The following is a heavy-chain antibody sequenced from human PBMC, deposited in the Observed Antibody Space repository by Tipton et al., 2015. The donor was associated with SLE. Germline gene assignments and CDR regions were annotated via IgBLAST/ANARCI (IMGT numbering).Heavy chain of an antibody. CDR3: ARVLIAVYGMDV. Sequence: SLRLSCAASGFSFNSYAMSWVRQAPGKGLEWVSVIYTGGSTYYADSVKGRFTISRDNSKNTLYLQMNSLRPEDTGVYYCARVLIAVYGMDVWGQGTTVTVSS. CDR2: IYTGGST. J-gene: IGHJ6*02. V-gene: IGHV3-23*03. CDR1: GFSFNSYA.